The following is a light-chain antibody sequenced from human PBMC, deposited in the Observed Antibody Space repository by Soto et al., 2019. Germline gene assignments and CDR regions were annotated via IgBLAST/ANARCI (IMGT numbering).Light chain of an antibody. V-gene: IGLV2-23*01. Sequence: QSVLTQPASVSGSPGQSITISCTGTSSDVGSYNLVSWYQQRPGKAPKLMIYEGSKRPSGVSIRFSGSKSDNTASLTISGLQAEDEADYYCCSYAGSGTLVFGTGTKLTVL. CDR2: EGS. CDR3: CSYAGSGTLV. J-gene: IGLJ1*01. CDR1: SSDVGSYNL.